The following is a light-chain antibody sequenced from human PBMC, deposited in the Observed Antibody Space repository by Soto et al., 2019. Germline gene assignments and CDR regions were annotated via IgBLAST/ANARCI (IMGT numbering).Light chain of an antibody. J-gene: IGKJ4*01. CDR1: ESLSSW. CDR2: VTS. Sequence: DIQMTQSPSSLSASVGDRVTITCRASESLSSWLAWYQQKPGKAPKVLISVTSTLHSGVPSRFSGSGSGADFTLTISSLQPEDSATYYCQQGKSFPLTFGGGTKVDIK. V-gene: IGKV1-12*01. CDR3: QQGKSFPLT.